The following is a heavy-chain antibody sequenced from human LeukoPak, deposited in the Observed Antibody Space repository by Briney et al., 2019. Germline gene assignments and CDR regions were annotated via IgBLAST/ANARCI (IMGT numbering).Heavy chain of an antibody. CDR1: GFTFSSYG. J-gene: IGHJ3*02. CDR3: MVRGPDAFDI. Sequence: GGSLRLSCAASGFTFSSYGMHWVRQAPGKGLEWVAVISYDGSNKYYADSVKGRFTISRDNSKNTLYLQMNSLRAEDTAVYLVMVRGPDAFDIWGQGTMVTVSS. CDR2: ISYDGSNK. D-gene: IGHD3-10*01. V-gene: IGHV3-30*03.